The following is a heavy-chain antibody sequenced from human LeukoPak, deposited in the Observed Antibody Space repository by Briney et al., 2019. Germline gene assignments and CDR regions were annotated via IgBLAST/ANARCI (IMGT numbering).Heavy chain of an antibody. CDR3: ARREGTGDRPFDY. J-gene: IGHJ4*02. V-gene: IGHV1-2*06. CDR1: GYTFTGYY. D-gene: IGHD7-27*01. CDR2: INPNSGGT. Sequence: ASVKVSCKASGYTFTGYYMHWVRQAPGQGLEWMGRINPNSGGTNYAQKFRGRVTMTRDTSISTAYMELSRLRSDDTAVYYCARREGTGDRPFDYWGQGTLVTVSS.